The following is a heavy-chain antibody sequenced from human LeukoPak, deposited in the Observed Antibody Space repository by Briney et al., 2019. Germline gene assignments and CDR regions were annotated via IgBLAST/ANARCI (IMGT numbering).Heavy chain of an antibody. CDR1: GYTFTGYY. V-gene: IGHV1-2*02. D-gene: IGHD6-19*01. CDR2: INPDSGGT. Sequence: RASVKVSCKASGYTFTGYYMHWVRQAPGQGLEWMGWINPDSGGTNYAQKFQGRVTMTRDPSISTAYMELSRLISDDTAVYYCASRCSGAFRCYGMDVWGQGTTVTVSS. CDR3: ASRCSGAFRCYGMDV. J-gene: IGHJ6*02.